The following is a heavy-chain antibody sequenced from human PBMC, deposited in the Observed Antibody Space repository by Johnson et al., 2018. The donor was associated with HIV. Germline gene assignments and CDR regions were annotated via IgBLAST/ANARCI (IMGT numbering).Heavy chain of an antibody. CDR1: GFTFDDYG. J-gene: IGHJ3*02. D-gene: IGHD3-16*01. Sequence: VQLVESGGGVVQPGRSLRLSCAASGFTFDDYGMSWVRQAPGKGLEWVSGINWNGGSTAYADSVRGRFTISRDNAKNSLYLQMNSLRADDTAVYYCARGGWGDAFDIWGQGTMVTVSS. V-gene: IGHV3-20*04. CDR3: ARGGWGDAFDI. CDR2: INWNGGST.